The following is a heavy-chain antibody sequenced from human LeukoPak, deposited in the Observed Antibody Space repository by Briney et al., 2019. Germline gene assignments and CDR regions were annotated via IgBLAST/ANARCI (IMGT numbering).Heavy chain of an antibody. Sequence: GGSLRLSCAASGFTFDDYAMHWVRQAPGKGLEWVSGISWNSGSIGYADSVKGRFTISRDNAKNSLYLQMNSLRAEDVALYYCARGVGATPTDAFDIWGQGTMVTVSS. CDR3: ARGVGATPTDAFDI. V-gene: IGHV3-9*03. CDR1: GFTFDDYA. J-gene: IGHJ3*02. CDR2: ISWNSGSI. D-gene: IGHD1-26*01.